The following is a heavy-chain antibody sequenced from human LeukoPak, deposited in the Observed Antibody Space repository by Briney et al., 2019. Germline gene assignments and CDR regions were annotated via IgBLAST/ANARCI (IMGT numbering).Heavy chain of an antibody. J-gene: IGHJ5*02. Sequence: GGSLRLSCAASGFTFFDYGMTWVRQAPGKGLDWVSSISGSGGSTYYADSVTGRFTISRDNSKNTVYLQMNSLRAEDTAIYFCAKVGVSGEVPGHWFDPWGQGTLVTVSS. CDR1: GFTFFDYG. V-gene: IGHV3-23*01. CDR2: ISGSGGST. D-gene: IGHD5/OR15-5a*01. CDR3: AKVGVSGEVPGHWFDP.